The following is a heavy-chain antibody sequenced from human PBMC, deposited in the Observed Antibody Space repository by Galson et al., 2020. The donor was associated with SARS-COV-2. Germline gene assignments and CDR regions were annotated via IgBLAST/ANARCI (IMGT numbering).Heavy chain of an antibody. CDR3: ARGGQGYSYGSYYYYGMDV. V-gene: IGHV1-2*04. J-gene: IGHJ6*02. Sequence: ASVKVSCKASGYTFTGYYMHWVRQAPGQGLEWMGWINPNSGGTNYAQKFQGWVTMTRDTSISTAYMELSRLRSDDTAVYYCARGGQGYSYGSYYYYGMDVWGQGTTLTVSS. CDR1: GYTFTGYY. D-gene: IGHD5-18*01. CDR2: INPNSGGT.